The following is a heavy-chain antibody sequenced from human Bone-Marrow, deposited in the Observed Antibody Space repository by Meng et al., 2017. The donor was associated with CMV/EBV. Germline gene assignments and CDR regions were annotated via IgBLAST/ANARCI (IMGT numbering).Heavy chain of an antibody. Sequence: GESLKISCAASGFTFSSYWMHWVRQAPGKGLVWVSRINSDGSSTSYSDSVKGRFTISRHNAKNTLYLQMNSLRAEDTAVYYCARDGEYYDFWSGLPDYWDQGTLVTVSS. CDR3: ARDGEYYDFWSGLPDY. D-gene: IGHD3-3*01. CDR2: INSDGSST. J-gene: IGHJ4*02. CDR1: GFTFSSYW. V-gene: IGHV3-74*01.